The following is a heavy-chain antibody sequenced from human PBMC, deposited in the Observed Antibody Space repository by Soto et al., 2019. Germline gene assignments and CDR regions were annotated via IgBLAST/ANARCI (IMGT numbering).Heavy chain of an antibody. Sequence: QVHLVESGGGLVKPGGSLRLSCAASGFSFSDHYMTWIRQAPGKGLEWVSYISGGGSTRYYAGSVKGRFTVSRDNANNSLYLQMNSLRAEDTAVYYCASDPYYYASDYWGQGNLVTVSS. V-gene: IGHV3-11*01. J-gene: IGHJ4*02. CDR2: ISGGGSTR. CDR3: ASDPYYYASDY. D-gene: IGHD3-10*01. CDR1: GFSFSDHY.